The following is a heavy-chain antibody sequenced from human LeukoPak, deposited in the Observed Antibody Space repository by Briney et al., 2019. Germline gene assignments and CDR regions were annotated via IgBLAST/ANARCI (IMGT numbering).Heavy chain of an antibody. D-gene: IGHD6-13*01. CDR2: IYHSGST. V-gene: IGHV4-30-2*01. CDR3: ARLAQAAAGTRWVFHPHYGMDV. J-gene: IGHJ6*02. CDR1: GGSISSGGYS. Sequence: SETLSLTCAVSGGSISSGGYSWSWIRQPPGKGLEWIGYIYHSGSTYYNPSLKSRVTISVDTSKNQFSLKLSSVTAADTAVYYCARLAQAAAGTRWVFHPHYGMDVWGQGTTVTVSS.